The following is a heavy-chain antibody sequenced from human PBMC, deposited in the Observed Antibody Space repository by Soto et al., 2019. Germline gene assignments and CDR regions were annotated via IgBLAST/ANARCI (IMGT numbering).Heavy chain of an antibody. V-gene: IGHV3-66*01. J-gene: IGHJ6*03. D-gene: IGHD2-15*01. CDR1: GFTDSSKY. CDR2: IQSGGTT. CDR3: ARDDILCSGGSCYGVPMDV. Sequence: EVQLVESGGGLLQPGGSLRLSCAASGFTDSSKYMSWVRQAPGKGLEWVSLIQSGGTTYYADSVKGRFTISRDSSKNMLHLQMDSLRAEDTAVYYCARDDILCSGGSCYGVPMDVCGKGTTVTVSS.